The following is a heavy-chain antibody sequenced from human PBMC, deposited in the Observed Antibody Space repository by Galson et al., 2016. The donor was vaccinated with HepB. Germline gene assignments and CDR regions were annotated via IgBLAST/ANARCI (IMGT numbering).Heavy chain of an antibody. D-gene: IGHD2-2*01. CDR1: GGSLFGFY. V-gene: IGHV4-34*01. Sequence: SETLSLTCAVHGGSLFGFYWTWIRQAPGKGLEWIGQTNHNGKTIYNPSLKSRVSISVDTSENRFSLQLRSLTAADTAVFFCARGDAWPLFAWGQGALVAVSS. J-gene: IGHJ5*02. CDR3: ARGDAWPLFA. CDR2: TNHNGKT.